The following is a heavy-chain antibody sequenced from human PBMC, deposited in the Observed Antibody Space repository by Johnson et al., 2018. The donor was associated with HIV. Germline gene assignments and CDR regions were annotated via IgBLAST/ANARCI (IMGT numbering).Heavy chain of an antibody. V-gene: IGHV3-30*04. CDR3: AAHLVEMATKSLNAFDI. D-gene: IGHD5-24*01. CDR1: GFTFSSYT. CDR2: ISYDGSNK. Sequence: QVHLVESGGGVVQPGRSLRLSCAASGFTFSSYTMHWVRQAPGKRLEWVAVISYDGSNKYYADSVKGRFTISRDNSKNTLYLQMNSLRAEDTAVYYCAAHLVEMATKSLNAFDIWGQGTMVTVSS. J-gene: IGHJ3*02.